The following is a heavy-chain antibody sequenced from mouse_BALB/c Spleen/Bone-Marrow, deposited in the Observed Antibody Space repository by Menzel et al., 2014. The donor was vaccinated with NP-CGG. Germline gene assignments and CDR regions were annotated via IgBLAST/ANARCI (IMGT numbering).Heavy chain of an antibody. CDR1: GYTFTDKW. D-gene: IGHD2-4*01. J-gene: IGHJ4*01. Sequence: QVQLKQSGAEFVMPGASVKMSCKASGYTFTDKWMHWVKQRPGQGLEWIGAFDTSDSYINYNQKFKGKASLTVDASSSTAYMHLSSLTSDDSAVYYCARGGHDFSLDYWGQGTSVIVSS. V-gene: IGHV1-69*01. CDR2: FDTSDSYI. CDR3: ARGGHDFSLDY.